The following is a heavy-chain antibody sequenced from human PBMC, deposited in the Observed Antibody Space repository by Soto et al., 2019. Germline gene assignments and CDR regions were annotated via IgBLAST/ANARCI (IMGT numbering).Heavy chain of an antibody. D-gene: IGHD2-15*01. CDR3: ARLILGYCSGGSCYGWFDP. CDR2: IYYSGST. Sequence: SETLSLTCTVSGGSISSSSYYWGWIRQPPGKGLEWIGSIYYSGSTYYNPSLKSRVTISVDTSKNQFSLKLSSVTAADTAVYYCARLILGYCSGGSCYGWFDPWGQGTLVTVS. V-gene: IGHV4-39*01. CDR1: GGSISSSSYY. J-gene: IGHJ5*02.